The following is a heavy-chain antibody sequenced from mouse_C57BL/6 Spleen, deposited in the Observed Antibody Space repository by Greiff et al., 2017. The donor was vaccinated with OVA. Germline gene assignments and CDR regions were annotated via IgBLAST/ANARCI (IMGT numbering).Heavy chain of an antibody. V-gene: IGHV1-52*01. CDR3: ARGGNYGGLAWFAY. CDR1: GYTFTSYW. Sequence: VQLQQSGAELVRPGSSVKLSCKASGYTFTSYWMHWVKQRPIQGLEWIGNIDPSDSETHYNQKFKDKATLTVAKSSSPAYMQLSSLTSEDSAVYYCARGGNYGGLAWFAYWGQGTLVTVSA. CDR2: IDPSDSET. D-gene: IGHD2-1*01. J-gene: IGHJ3*01.